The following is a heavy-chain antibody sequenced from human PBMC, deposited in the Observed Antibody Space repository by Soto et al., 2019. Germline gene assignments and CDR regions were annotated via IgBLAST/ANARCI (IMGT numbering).Heavy chain of an antibody. CDR1: GFTFSRYA. CDR2: ISYDGSSK. J-gene: IGHJ4*02. D-gene: IGHD6-13*01. CDR3: ARAESSSWHNFDY. Sequence: QVQLVESGGGVVQPGRSLRLSCAASGFTFSRYAMHWVRQAPGKGLEWVAVISYDGSSKYYADSVKGRFTISRDNFKNTLYLQMNSLRAEDTAVYYCARAESSSWHNFDYWGQGTLVTVSS. V-gene: IGHV3-30-3*01.